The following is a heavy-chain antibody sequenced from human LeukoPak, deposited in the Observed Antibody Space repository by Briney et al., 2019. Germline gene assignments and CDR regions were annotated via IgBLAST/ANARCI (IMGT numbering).Heavy chain of an antibody. CDR2: INHSGST. V-gene: IGHV4-34*01. Sequence: SETLSLTCAGYGGSFSGYYWSWIRQPPGKGLEWIGEINHSGSTNYNPSLKSRVTISVDTSKNQFSLKLSSVTAADTAVYYCASGYCGGDCYSDYYYYGMDVWGQGTTVTVSS. D-gene: IGHD2-21*02. CDR3: ASGYCGGDCYSDYYYYGMDV. J-gene: IGHJ6*02. CDR1: GGSFSGYY.